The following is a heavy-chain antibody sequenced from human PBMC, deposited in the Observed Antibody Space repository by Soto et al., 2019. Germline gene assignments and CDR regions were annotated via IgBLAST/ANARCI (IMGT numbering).Heavy chain of an antibody. CDR1: GDSITNNNC. CDR3: ARRRITTFGVVITGYDLDV. D-gene: IGHD3-3*01. V-gene: IGHV4-4*02. CDR2: IYDSGTT. J-gene: IGHJ6*02. Sequence: SETLSLTCAVSGDSITNNNCWNWVRQPPGKGLEWIGEIYDSGTTNDNPSLKSRVTISVDKSKNQFSLKLNSLTAADTAVYYCARRRITTFGVVITGYDLDVWGQGTTVTVSS.